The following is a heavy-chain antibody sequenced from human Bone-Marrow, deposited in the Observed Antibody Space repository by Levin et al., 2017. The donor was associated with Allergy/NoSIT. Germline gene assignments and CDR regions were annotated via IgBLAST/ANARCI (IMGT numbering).Heavy chain of an antibody. D-gene: IGHD2-15*01. Sequence: GGSLRLSCKASGYTFTNYYIHWVRHVPGQGLEWMGGINPQSGDTNYAQMSQGRVTVTRDTSISTAYMELTSLTSEDTAMYFCTRDRNPNWWGGSDFWGQGTLVTVSS. CDR1: GYTFTNYY. V-gene: IGHV1-2*02. CDR3: TRDRNPNWWGGSDF. J-gene: IGHJ1*01. CDR2: INPQSGDT.